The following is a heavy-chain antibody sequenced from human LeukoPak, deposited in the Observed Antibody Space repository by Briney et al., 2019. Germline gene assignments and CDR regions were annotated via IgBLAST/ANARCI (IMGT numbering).Heavy chain of an antibody. V-gene: IGHV1-24*01. Sequence: VASVKVSCKVSGYTLTELSMHWVRQAPGKGLEWMGGFDPEDGETIYAQKFQGRVTMTEDTPTDTAYMELSSLRSEDTAVYYCATAGDSSGYYPGDWGQGTLVTVSS. J-gene: IGHJ4*02. CDR2: FDPEDGET. CDR1: GYTLTELS. CDR3: ATAGDSSGYYPGD. D-gene: IGHD3-22*01.